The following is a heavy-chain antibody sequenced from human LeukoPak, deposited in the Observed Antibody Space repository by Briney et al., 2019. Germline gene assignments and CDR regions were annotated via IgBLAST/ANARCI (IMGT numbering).Heavy chain of an antibody. J-gene: IGHJ4*02. CDR2: VHPTGST. CDR1: GASIIGGSSF. Sequence: PSETLSLTCTVSGASIIGGSSFWSWIRQPAGRAPEWIGRVHPTGSTNYNPSLSNRVIVSLDTSNNQFSLRLMSVTAADSAVYYCVRGASVFDYWGQGAPVTVSS. V-gene: IGHV4-61*02. CDR3: VRGASVFDY.